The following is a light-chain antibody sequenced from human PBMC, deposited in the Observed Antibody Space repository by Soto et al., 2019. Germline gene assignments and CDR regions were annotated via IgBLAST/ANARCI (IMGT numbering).Light chain of an antibody. CDR1: SSDVGGYNS. CDR2: EVS. Sequence: QSALTQPASVSGSPGQSITISCTGASSDVGGYNSVSWYQQHPGKAPKLMIYEVSNRPSGVSIRFSGSKSGNTASLTISGLQAEDEADYYCSSYTSSGTYVFATGTKVTVL. V-gene: IGLV2-14*01. J-gene: IGLJ1*01. CDR3: SSYTSSGTYV.